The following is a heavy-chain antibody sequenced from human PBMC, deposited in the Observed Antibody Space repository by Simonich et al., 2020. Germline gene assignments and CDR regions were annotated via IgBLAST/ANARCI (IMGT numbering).Heavy chain of an antibody. V-gene: IGHV3-21*01. CDR3: ARWIAVAGTGAYGMDV. CDR2: ISSSSSYI. J-gene: IGHJ6*02. CDR1: GFTFSSYS. D-gene: IGHD6-19*01. Sequence: EVQLVESGGGLVKTGGSLRLSCAASGFTFSSYSMNWVRQVPGKGLEWVASISSSSSYIYYADSVKGRFTISRDNTNNSLSLQMNILRAEDTAVYYCARWIAVAGTGAYGMDVWGQGTTVTVSS.